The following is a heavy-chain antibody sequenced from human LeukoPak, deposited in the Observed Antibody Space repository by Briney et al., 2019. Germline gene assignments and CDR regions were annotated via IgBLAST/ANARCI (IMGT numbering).Heavy chain of an antibody. V-gene: IGHV1-18*01. Sequence: ASVKVSCKASGYTFTSYGISWVRQAPGQGLEWMGWISAYNGNTNYAQKFQGRVTMTRDTSISTAYMELSSLRSDDTAVYYCARMTDTIDYWGQGTLVTVSS. CDR2: ISAYNGNT. J-gene: IGHJ4*02. CDR3: ARMTDTIDY. CDR1: GYTFTSYG.